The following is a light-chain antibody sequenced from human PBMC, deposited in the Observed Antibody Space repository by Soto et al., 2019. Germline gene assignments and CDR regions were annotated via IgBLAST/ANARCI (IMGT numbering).Light chain of an antibody. CDR2: EVS. CDR3: SSYTSSNTLEV. J-gene: IGLJ1*01. CDR1: SRDVGGSNY. V-gene: IGLV2-14*01. Sequence: QSALIQPASVSGSPGQSITISCTGTSRDVGGSNYVSWYQHNPHRAPKLLIYEVSYRPSGVSSRFSGSKSGNTASLTISGLQTEDDADYYCSSYTSSNTLEVFGVGTKVTVL.